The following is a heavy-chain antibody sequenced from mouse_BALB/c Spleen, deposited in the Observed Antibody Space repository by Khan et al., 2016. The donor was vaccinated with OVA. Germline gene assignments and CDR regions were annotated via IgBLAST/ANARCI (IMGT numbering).Heavy chain of an antibody. CDR2: IYPSDSYT. J-gene: IGHJ3*01. CDR1: GYTFTNYW. D-gene: IGHD2-3*01. CDR3: TSEGVDGSSVAY. Sequence: QVQLQQPGTELVRPGASVKLSCKASGYTFTNYWINWVRQRPGQGLEWIGNIYPSDSYTNYNQKFKDKATLTVDKSSSTAYMQLSSQASEDSAVYYCTSEGVDGSSVAYWGKGTLVTVCA. V-gene: IGHV1-69*02.